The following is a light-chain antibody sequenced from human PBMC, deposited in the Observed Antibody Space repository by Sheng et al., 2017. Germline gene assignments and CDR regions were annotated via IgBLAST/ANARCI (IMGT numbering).Light chain of an antibody. V-gene: IGKV1-33*01. CDR3: QQYDNLPMYT. CDR2: DAS. J-gene: IGKJ2*01. CDR1: QDIRSH. Sequence: DIQMTQSPSSLSASVGDRVTITCQASQDIRSHLNWYQQRPGKAPNLLIYDASNLQRGVPSRFSGTGSGTDFTFTISSLQPQDIATYYCQQYDNLPMYTFGQGTKLEI.